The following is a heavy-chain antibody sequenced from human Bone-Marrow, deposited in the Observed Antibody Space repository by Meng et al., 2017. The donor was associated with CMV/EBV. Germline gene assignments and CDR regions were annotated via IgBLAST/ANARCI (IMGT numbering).Heavy chain of an antibody. V-gene: IGHV4-59*12. Sequence: GSLRLSCTVPGGSISSYYWSWIRQPPGKGREWSGYIYYSGSTNYNPSLKSRVTISADTSKNQFSLKLSSVTAADTAVYYFARGRPGYDFWSGYDAPPRGKVAWFDPWGQGTLVTVSS. CDR3: ARGRPGYDFWSGYDAPPRGKVAWFDP. D-gene: IGHD3-3*01. J-gene: IGHJ5*02. CDR2: IYYSGST. CDR1: GGSISSYY.